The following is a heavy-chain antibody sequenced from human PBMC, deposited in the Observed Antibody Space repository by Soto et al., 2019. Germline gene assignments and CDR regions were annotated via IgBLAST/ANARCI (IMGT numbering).Heavy chain of an antibody. Sequence: QVQLVQSGAEEKKPGASVKVSCKASGYTFTSYAMHWVRQAPGQRLEWMGWINAGNGNTKYSQKFQGRVTITRDTAASTAYMELSSLRSEDTAVYYWARDYSSGWSFDYWGQGTLVTVSS. CDR1: GYTFTSYA. D-gene: IGHD6-19*01. J-gene: IGHJ4*02. CDR2: INAGNGNT. V-gene: IGHV1-3*05. CDR3: ARDYSSGWSFDY.